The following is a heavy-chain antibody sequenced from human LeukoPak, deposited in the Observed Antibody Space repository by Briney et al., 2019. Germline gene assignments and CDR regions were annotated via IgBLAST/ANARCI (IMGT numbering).Heavy chain of an antibody. CDR2: ISAYNGNT. J-gene: IGHJ6*02. D-gene: IGHD6-19*01. V-gene: IGHV1-18*01. CDR3: ARAYRIAVAGNYYYGMDV. Sequence: GASVKVSYRASGYTFTSYGISWVRQAPGQGLEWMGRISAYNGNTNYAQKLQGRVTMTTDTSTSTAYMELRSLRSDDTAVYYCARAYRIAVAGNYYYGMDVWGQGTTVTVSS. CDR1: GYTFTSYG.